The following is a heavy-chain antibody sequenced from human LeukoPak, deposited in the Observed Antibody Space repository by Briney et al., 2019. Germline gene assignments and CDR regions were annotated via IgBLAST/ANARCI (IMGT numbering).Heavy chain of an antibody. D-gene: IGHD2-8*02. Sequence: PGGSLRLSCAASGFTFASYTITWVRQAPGKGLEWVSSISGSGSTTYYAESVKGRFTISRDNSKNTLSLQMNSLRSDDTAVYYCAKARYCSGGVCYCDYWGQGTLATVSS. CDR1: GFTFASYT. J-gene: IGHJ4*02. CDR2: ISGSGSTT. V-gene: IGHV3-23*01. CDR3: AKARYCSGGVCYCDY.